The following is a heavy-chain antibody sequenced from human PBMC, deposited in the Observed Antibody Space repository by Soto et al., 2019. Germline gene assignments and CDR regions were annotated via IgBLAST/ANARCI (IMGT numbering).Heavy chain of an antibody. CDR3: ARVHAGVEDAYYYFAMDV. D-gene: IGHD3-10*01. CDR2: IYHSGST. J-gene: IGHJ6*02. V-gene: IGHV4-4*02. CDR1: GGSISSSNW. Sequence: SETLSLTCAVSGGSISSSNWWIWVRQPPGKGLDWIGEIYHSGSTNYKPSLKSRVTISVDKTNNQFSLKLSSVTAADTAVYYCARVHAGVEDAYYYFAMDVWGQGTTVTVSS.